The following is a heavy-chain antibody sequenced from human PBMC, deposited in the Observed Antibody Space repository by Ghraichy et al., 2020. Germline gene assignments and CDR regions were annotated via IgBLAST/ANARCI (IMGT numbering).Heavy chain of an antibody. CDR1: GFSLSTTAVG. Sequence: SGPTLVKPTQTLMLTCTFSGFSLSTTAVGVGWVRQPPGKALEWLALIYWNDDNHYSPSLNSRLTVTKDTSKNQVVLTMTNMDPVDTATYYCAHTSGWLHDYWGQGTVVTVS. J-gene: IGHJ4*02. CDR3: AHTSGWLHDY. CDR2: IYWNDDN. V-gene: IGHV2-5*01. D-gene: IGHD6-19*01.